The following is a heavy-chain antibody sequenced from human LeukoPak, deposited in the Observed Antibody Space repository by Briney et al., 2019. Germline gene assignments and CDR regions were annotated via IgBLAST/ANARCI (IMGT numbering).Heavy chain of an antibody. J-gene: IGHJ6*03. CDR1: GYSFTNYW. Sequence: GESLKISCKGSGYSFTNYWIAWVRQMPGKGLEWMGIIYPGDSDTRYSPSFQGQVTISADKSISTTYLQWNSLQASDSAMYFCARRVSFYYYMDVWGKGTTVTVSS. D-gene: IGHD3-10*01. CDR3: ARRVSFYYYMDV. V-gene: IGHV5-51*01. CDR2: IYPGDSDT.